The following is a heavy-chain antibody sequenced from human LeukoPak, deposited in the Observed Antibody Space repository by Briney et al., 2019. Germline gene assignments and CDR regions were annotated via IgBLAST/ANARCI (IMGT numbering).Heavy chain of an antibody. D-gene: IGHD3-9*01. J-gene: IGHJ6*02. CDR2: ISGYNDDT. CDR3: ARVLSGYYWFNNYYYYGMDV. CDR1: GYTFIRYG. V-gene: IGHV1-18*01. Sequence: ASVKVSCTASGYTFIRYGISWVRQAPGQGLEWVGWISGYNDDTNYAQKLQGRVTMTTDTSTSTAYMELRSLRSEDTAVYYCARVLSGYYWFNNYYYYGMDVWGQGTTVTVSS.